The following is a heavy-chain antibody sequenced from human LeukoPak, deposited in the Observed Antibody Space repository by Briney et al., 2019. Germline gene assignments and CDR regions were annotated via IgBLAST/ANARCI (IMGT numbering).Heavy chain of an antibody. CDR2: IRYDGSNK. CDR1: GFTFSSYG. Sequence: GGSLRLSCAASGFTFSSYGVHWVRQAPGKGLEWVAVIRYDGSNKYYADSVKGRFTISRDNSKNTLYLQMNSLRAEDTAVYYCAREEGPFDYWGQGTLVTVSS. V-gene: IGHV3-33*01. J-gene: IGHJ4*02. CDR3: AREEGPFDY.